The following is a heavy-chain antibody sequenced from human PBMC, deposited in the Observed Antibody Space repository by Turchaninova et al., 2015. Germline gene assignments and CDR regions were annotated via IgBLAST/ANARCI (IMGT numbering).Heavy chain of an antibody. CDR1: GFSLSTNGVG. D-gene: IGHD2-15*01. V-gene: IGHV2-5*02. CDR3: AHRAYYCTGGSCFSA. CDR2: IYWDDDK. J-gene: IGHJ5*02. Sequence: QITLKESGPTLVKPTQTLTLTCTFFGFSLSTNGVGVGWIRQPQGKALEWLALIYWDDDKHYSPSLKSRLTSTKDTSKNQVVLTMTNMDPVDTATYYCAHRAYYCTGGSCFSAWGQGTLVTVSS.